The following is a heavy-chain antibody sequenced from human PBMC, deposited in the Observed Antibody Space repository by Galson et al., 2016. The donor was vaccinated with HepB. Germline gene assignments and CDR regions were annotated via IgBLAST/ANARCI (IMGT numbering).Heavy chain of an antibody. CDR2: IVPIFSTA. J-gene: IGHJ4*02. D-gene: IGHD3-10*01. V-gene: IGHV1-69*13. Sequence: SVKVSCKASGGSFSSFPIHWVRQAPGQGLEWMGGIVPIFSTANSAQKFQGRVTITADESTSTIFLELIRLRSEDTAIYYGASEAPGARRSWNCWGQGTLVTVSS. CDR3: ASEAPGARRSWNC. CDR1: GGSFSSFP.